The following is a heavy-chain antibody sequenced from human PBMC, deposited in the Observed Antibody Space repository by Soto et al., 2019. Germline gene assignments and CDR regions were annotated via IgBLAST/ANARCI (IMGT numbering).Heavy chain of an antibody. CDR1: GGTFSSHS. J-gene: IGHJ6*02. CDR2: IIPIFGTE. D-gene: IGHD2-2*01. Sequence: QVQLVQSGAEVKKPGSSVKVSCKVSGGTFSSHSINWVRQAPGQGPEWMGGIIPIFGTENYAQKFQGRVTMTADESPSTSHMERLRLTSAETSLYYCSTTVYCSTTRCYYYDGLDVWGQGPRVIGSS. V-gene: IGHV1-69*01. CDR3: STTVYCSTTRCYYYDGLDV.